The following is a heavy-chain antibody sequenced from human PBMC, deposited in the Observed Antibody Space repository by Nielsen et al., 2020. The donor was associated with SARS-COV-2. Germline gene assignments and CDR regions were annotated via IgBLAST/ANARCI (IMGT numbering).Heavy chain of an antibody. CDR2: LRYDGSSK. J-gene: IGHJ4*02. CDR3: ARDPSGTGETFDF. V-gene: IGHV3-30*02. Sequence: GGSLRLSCTASGFTLSTYGMHWVRQAPGKGLEWVAFLRYDGSSKSYGDSVKGRFTISRDNSKSTLYLQMNSLRDDDTAVFYCARDPSGTGETFDFWGRGTLVTVSS. CDR1: GFTLSTYG. D-gene: IGHD3-10*01.